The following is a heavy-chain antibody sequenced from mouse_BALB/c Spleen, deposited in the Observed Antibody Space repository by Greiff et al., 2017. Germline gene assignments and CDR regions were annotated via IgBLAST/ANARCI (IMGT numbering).Heavy chain of an antibody. V-gene: IGHV1-14*01. CDR2: INPYNDGT. Sequence: VQLQQSGPELVKPGASVKMSCKASGYTFTSYVMHWVKQKPGQGLEWIGYINPYNDGTKYNEKFKGKATLTSDKSSSTAYMELSSLTSEDSAVYYCARGRVFYGSSPYYAMDYWGQGTSVTVSS. CDR1: GYTFTSYV. CDR3: ARGRVFYGSSPYYAMDY. D-gene: IGHD1-1*01. J-gene: IGHJ4*01.